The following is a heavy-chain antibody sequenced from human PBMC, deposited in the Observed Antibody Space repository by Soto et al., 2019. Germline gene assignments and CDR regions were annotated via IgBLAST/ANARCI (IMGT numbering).Heavy chain of an antibody. Sequence: QVQLVQSGAEVKKPGSSVKVSCKASGGTFSSYAISWVRQAPGQGIEWMGGIIPIFGTANYAQKFQGRVTITADESTSTAYMELRSLRSEDTAVYYCARVVAAAEYNWFDPWCQGTLVTVSS. CDR1: GGTFSSYA. CDR3: ARVVAAAEYNWFDP. J-gene: IGHJ5*02. V-gene: IGHV1-69*01. D-gene: IGHD6-13*01. CDR2: IIPIFGTA.